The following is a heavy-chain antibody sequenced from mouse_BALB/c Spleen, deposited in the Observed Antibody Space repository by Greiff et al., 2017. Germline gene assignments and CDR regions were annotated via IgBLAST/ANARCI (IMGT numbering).Heavy chain of an antibody. J-gene: IGHJ4*01. CDR1: GFTFSSFG. V-gene: IGHV5-17*02. CDR2: ISSGSSTI. Sequence: EVQLVESGGGLVQPGGSRKLSCAASGFTFSSFGMHWVRQAPEKGLEWVAYISSGSSTIYYADTVKGRFTISRDNPKNTLFLQMTSLRSEDTAMYYCARSMLGAMDYWGQGTSVTVSS. D-gene: IGHD2-3*01. CDR3: ARSMLGAMDY.